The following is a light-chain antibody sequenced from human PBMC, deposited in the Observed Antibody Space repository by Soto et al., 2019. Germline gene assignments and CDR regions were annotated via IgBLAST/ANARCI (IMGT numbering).Light chain of an antibody. Sequence: DIVLTQSPGTLSLSPGEAATLSCRVSQSISSSYVAWYQQAPGQAPRPLIYGTSNRATGTPTRFRGSGSGTDFTLTINRLEPEDFAVYYCQKYGTFWTFGQGTKVDIK. J-gene: IGKJ1*01. CDR1: QSISSSY. V-gene: IGKV3-20*01. CDR2: GTS. CDR3: QKYGTFWT.